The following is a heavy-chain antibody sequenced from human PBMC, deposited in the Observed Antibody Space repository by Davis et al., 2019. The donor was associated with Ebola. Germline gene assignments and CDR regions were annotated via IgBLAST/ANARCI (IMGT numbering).Heavy chain of an antibody. J-gene: IGHJ4*02. Sequence: GESLKISCAASGFTFSNAWMSWVRQAPGKGLEWVSAISGSGGSTYYADSVKGRFTISRDNSKNTLYLQMNSLRAEDTAVYYCAKDPTSHDPFDYWGQGTLVTVSS. V-gene: IGHV3-23*01. CDR3: AKDPTSHDPFDY. CDR2: ISGSGGST. CDR1: GFTFSNAW.